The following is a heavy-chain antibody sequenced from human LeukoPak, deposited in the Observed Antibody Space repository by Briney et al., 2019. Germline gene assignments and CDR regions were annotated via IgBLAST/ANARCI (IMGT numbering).Heavy chain of an antibody. D-gene: IGHD3-22*01. CDR3: ERDYSDSNGYFP. Sequence: GGSLRLSCAASGFTFSRYSMNWVRQAPGRGLEWVSYISSSSSTKYYADSVKCRFTISRDNAKNSLYLQMNSLRDEDTAVYYCERDYSDSNGYFPWGQGILVTVSS. V-gene: IGHV3-48*02. CDR2: ISSSSSTK. J-gene: IGHJ5*02. CDR1: GFTFSRYS.